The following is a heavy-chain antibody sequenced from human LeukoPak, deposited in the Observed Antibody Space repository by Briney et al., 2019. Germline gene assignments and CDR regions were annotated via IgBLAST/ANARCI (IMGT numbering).Heavy chain of an antibody. CDR2: IHAGTGNT. V-gene: IGHV1-3*01. CDR3: ARDITTGTTRFDP. D-gene: IGHD1-1*01. CDR1: GYTFISYA. J-gene: IGHJ5*02. Sequence: GASVKVSCKASGYTFISYAIHWVRQAPGQRPEWMGWIHAGTGNTKYSQKFQGRVTITRDTSASTVYMELSRLRPEDTAVYYCARDITTGTTRFDPWGQGTLVTVSS.